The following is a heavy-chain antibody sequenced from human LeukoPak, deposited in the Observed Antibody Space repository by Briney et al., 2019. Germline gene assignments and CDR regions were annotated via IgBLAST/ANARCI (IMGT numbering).Heavy chain of an antibody. CDR2: IYYSGSI. CDR1: GGSIISSSYH. D-gene: IGHD5-18*01. CDR3: ARHLARGYSYGYDY. Sequence: SETLSLTCTVSGGSIISSSYHWGWIRQPPGKGLEWIGSIYYSGSIYYNPSLKSRVTISVDTSKNQFSLKLSSVTAADTAVYYCARHLARGYSYGYDYWGQGTLVTVSS. V-gene: IGHV4-39*01. J-gene: IGHJ4*02.